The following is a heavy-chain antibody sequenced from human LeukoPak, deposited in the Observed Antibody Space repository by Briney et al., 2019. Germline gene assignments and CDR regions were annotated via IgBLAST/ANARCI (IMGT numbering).Heavy chain of an antibody. CDR2: INHSGST. J-gene: IGHJ4*02. V-gene: IGHV4-34*01. CDR3: ARTRSHYYASKGGFDY. CDR1: GGSFSGYY. D-gene: IGHD3-10*01. Sequence: PSETLSLTCAVYGGSFSGYYWSWIRQPPGKGLEWIGEINHSGSTNYNPSLKSRVTISVDTSKNQFSLKLSSVTAADTAVYYCARTRSHYYASKGGFDYWGQGTLVTVSS.